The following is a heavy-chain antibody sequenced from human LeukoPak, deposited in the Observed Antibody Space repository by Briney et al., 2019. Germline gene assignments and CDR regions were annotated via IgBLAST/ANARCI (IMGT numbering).Heavy chain of an antibody. J-gene: IGHJ4*02. CDR3: AREGADYSNSYYFDY. CDR1: GGTFSSYA. V-gene: IGHV1-69*01. Sequence: SXKASGGTFSSYAISWVRQAPGQGLEWMGGIIPIFGTANYAQKFQGRVTITADESTSTAYMELSSLRSEDTAVYYCAREGADYSNSYYFDYWGQGTLVTVSS. CDR2: IIPIFGTA. D-gene: IGHD4-11*01.